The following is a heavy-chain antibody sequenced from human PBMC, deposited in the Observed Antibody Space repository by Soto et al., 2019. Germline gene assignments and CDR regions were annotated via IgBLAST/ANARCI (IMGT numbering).Heavy chain of an antibody. V-gene: IGHV1-18*01. Sequence: ASVKVSCKASGYTFTSYGISWVRQAPGQGLEWMGWISAYNGNTNYAQKLQGRVTMTTDTSTSTAYMELRSLRSDDTAVYYCARGRRIVGATSYYYGMDVWGQGTTVTVSS. D-gene: IGHD1-26*01. CDR2: ISAYNGNT. J-gene: IGHJ6*02. CDR1: GYTFTSYG. CDR3: ARGRRIVGATSYYYGMDV.